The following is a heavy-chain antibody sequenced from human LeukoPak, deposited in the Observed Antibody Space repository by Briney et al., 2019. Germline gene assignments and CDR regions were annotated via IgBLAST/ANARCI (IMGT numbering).Heavy chain of an antibody. CDR3: ARGGVAADTYHFLVFSS. CDR2: IYSGGTT. D-gene: IGHD2-15*01. Sequence: TGGSLRLSCAASGFTVSSSYMSWVRQAPGKGLEWVSTIYSGGTTYYADSVKGRFTISRDNSKNTLSLQMDSLRDEDTAVYYCARGGVAADTYHFLVFSSWGQGTLVTVSS. J-gene: IGHJ4*02. CDR1: GFTVSSSY. V-gene: IGHV3-53*01.